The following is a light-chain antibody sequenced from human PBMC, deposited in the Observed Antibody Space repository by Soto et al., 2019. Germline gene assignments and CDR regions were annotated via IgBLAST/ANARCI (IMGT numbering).Light chain of an antibody. CDR2: KAS. V-gene: IGKV1-5*03. Sequence: DIQMTQSPSTLSASVGDRLTITCRASQSIGRWLAWYQQKPGKAPKLLIYKASSLESGVPSRFNGSGSGTEFTLTISSLQPDDFATYHCQQYNSYRWAFGQGTKVEIK. J-gene: IGKJ1*01. CDR3: QQYNSYRWA. CDR1: QSIGRW.